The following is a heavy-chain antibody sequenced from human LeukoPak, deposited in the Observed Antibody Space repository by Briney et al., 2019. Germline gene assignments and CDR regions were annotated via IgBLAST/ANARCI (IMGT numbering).Heavy chain of an antibody. CDR1: GFTFGDYA. CDR3: TRDRVDTAMDYYSYGMDV. D-gene: IGHD5-18*01. V-gene: IGHV3-49*04. CDR2: IRSKAYGGTT. Sequence: GGSLRLSRTASGFTFGDYAMSWVRQAPGKGLEWVGFIRSKAYGGTTEYAASVKGRFTISRDDSKSIAYLQMNSLKTEDTAVYYCTRDRVDTAMDYYSYGMDVWGKGTTVTVSS. J-gene: IGHJ6*04.